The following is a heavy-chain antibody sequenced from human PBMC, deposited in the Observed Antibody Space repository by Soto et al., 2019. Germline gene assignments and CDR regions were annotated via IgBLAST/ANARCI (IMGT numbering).Heavy chain of an antibody. J-gene: IGHJ6*02. CDR3: ARAGSTTCQPYSCHYYGMDF. CDR2: IKKRADGGTA. D-gene: IGHD2-2*01. Sequence: GGSLRLSCAASGFTFSNAWMNWVRQAPGKGLEWIGRIKKRADGGTADHATPVKGRFTISKDESKTTVYLQMTNLRSEDTAKYYCARAGSTTCQPYSCHYYGMDFWGLGTTVTVS. V-gene: IGHV3-15*01. CDR1: GFTFSNAW.